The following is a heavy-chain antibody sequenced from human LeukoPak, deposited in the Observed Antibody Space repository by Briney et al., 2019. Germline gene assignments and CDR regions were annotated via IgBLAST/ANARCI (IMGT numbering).Heavy chain of an antibody. D-gene: IGHD3-10*01. J-gene: IGHJ4*02. CDR1: GGSFSGYY. CDR2: INHSGST. Sequence: SETLSLTCAVYGGSFSGYYWSWIRQPPGKGLEWIGEINHSGSTNYNPSLKSRVTISVDTSKNQFSPKLSSVTAADTAVYYCARHRSVKYYYGSGSIGRPFDYWGQGTLVTVSS. V-gene: IGHV4-34*01. CDR3: ARHRSVKYYYGSGSIGRPFDY.